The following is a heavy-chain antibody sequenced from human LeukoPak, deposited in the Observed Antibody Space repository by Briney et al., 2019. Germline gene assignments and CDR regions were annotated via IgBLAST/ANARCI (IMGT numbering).Heavy chain of an antibody. J-gene: IGHJ4*02. CDR3: ARDQIQVWYMVGRFDY. Sequence: ASVKFSCKASGRTFSSYAISWVRQAPGQGLEWMGGIIPIFGTANYAQKFQGRVAVTMDTATTTVYMELSSLGSDDTAIYYCARDQIQVWYMVGRFDYWGQGTLVSVSS. CDR2: IIPIFGTA. V-gene: IGHV1-69*05. D-gene: IGHD5-18*01. CDR1: GRTFSSYA.